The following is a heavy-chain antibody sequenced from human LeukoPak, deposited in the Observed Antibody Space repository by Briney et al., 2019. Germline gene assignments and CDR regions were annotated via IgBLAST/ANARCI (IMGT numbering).Heavy chain of an antibody. D-gene: IGHD3-3*01. J-gene: IGHJ4*02. Sequence: PSETLSLTCTVSGGSLSSYYWSWIRQPPGKGLEWIGYIYYSGSTNYNPSLKSRVTISVDTSKNQFSLKLSSVTAADTAVYYCARGLPSYDFWSGYYPYYFDYWGQGTLVTVSS. CDR3: ARGLPSYDFWSGYYPYYFDY. CDR1: GGSLSSYY. CDR2: IYYSGST. V-gene: IGHV4-59*01.